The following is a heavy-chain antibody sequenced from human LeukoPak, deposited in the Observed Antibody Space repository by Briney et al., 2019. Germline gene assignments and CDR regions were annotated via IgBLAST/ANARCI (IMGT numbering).Heavy chain of an antibody. J-gene: IGHJ4*02. V-gene: IGHV4-38-2*02. CDR2: IYHSGST. Sequence: SETLSLTCTVSGYSISSGYYWGWIRQPPGKGLEWVGSIYHSGSTYYNPSLKSRVTISVDTSKNQFSLKLSSVTAADTAVYYCARLGDMTVFDYWGQGTLVTVSS. CDR1: GYSISSGYY. CDR3: ARLGDMTVFDY. D-gene: IGHD2-15*01.